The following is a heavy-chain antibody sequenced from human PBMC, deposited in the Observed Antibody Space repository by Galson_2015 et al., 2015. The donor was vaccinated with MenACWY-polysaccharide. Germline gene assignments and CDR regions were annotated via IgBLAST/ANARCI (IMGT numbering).Heavy chain of an antibody. CDR3: ARVRYSTGKYQFCY. J-gene: IGHJ4*02. Sequence: SLRLSCAASGFTFSNYAMSWVRQAPGKGLEWVSTIGGSGSNTHYADSVKGRFTISRDNSKNTLSLQMNTLRAEDTAVYYCARVRYSTGKYQFCYWGQGTLLAVSS. D-gene: IGHD2-2*01. V-gene: IGHV3-23*01. CDR2: IGGSGSNT. CDR1: GFTFSNYA.